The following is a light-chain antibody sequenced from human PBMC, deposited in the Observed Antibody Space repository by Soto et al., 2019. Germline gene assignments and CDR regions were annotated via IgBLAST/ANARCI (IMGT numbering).Light chain of an antibody. CDR2: DAS. CDR1: QSVSSY. CDR3: TKLSNWATQ. Sequence: EIVLTQTPATLSLSPGERATLSCRASQSVSSYLAWYQQEPGQAPRLLIYDASNTATGIPTSFSVSVSGTDFTLTISSLMPEDFAIYSGTKLSNWATQFGQGTRLAI. V-gene: IGKV3-11*01. J-gene: IGKJ5*01.